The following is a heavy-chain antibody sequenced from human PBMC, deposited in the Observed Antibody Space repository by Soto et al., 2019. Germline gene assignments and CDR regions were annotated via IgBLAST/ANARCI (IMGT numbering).Heavy chain of an antibody. J-gene: IGHJ4*02. V-gene: IGHV3-33*01. CDR3: ARDQRWQWLVQNGFDY. Sequence: GGSLRLSCAASGFTFSSYGMHWVRQAPGKGLEWVAVIWYDGSNKYYADSVKGRFTISRDNSKNTLYLQMNSLRAEDTAVYYCARDQRWQWLVQNGFDYWGQGTLVTVSS. CDR1: GFTFSSYG. D-gene: IGHD6-19*01. CDR2: IWYDGSNK.